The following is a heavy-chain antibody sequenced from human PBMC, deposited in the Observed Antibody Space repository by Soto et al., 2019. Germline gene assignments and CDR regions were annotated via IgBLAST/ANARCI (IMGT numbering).Heavy chain of an antibody. J-gene: IGHJ4*02. Sequence: EVQLVESGGGLVQPGGSLKLSCAASGFTFSGSTMHWVRQASGKGLEWVGRIRSKANSYATAYAASVKGRFTISRDDSKHTAYLQMNGLKTEDTAVYYCTRLVLGSVVYWGQGTLVTVSS. CDR1: GFTFSGST. CDR3: TRLVLGSVVY. D-gene: IGHD2-15*01. CDR2: IRSKANSYAT. V-gene: IGHV3-73*02.